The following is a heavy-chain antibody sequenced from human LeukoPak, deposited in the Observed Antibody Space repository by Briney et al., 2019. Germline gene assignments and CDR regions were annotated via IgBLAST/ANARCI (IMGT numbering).Heavy chain of an antibody. CDR1: GYTFTSYG. D-gene: IGHD5-12*01. Sequence: ASVKVSCKASGYTFTSYGISWVRQAPGQGLEWMGWISAYNGNTNYAQKLQGRVTMTTDTSTSTAYMELRSLRSDDTAVYYCAREIEAYSGYDFSLSDYWGQGTLVTVSS. CDR2: ISAYNGNT. CDR3: AREIEAYSGYDFSLSDY. J-gene: IGHJ4*02. V-gene: IGHV1-18*01.